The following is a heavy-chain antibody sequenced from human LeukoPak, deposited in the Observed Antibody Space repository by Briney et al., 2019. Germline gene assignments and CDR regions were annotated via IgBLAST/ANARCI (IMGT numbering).Heavy chain of an antibody. J-gene: IGHJ4*02. D-gene: IGHD6-13*01. CDR1: GGSISSTSYY. CDR2: IFYGGTT. CDR3: ARDNSSQFDC. Sequence: SETLSLTCTVSGGSISSTSYYWGWIRQSPGKGLEWIGSIFYGGTTYYNPSLKSRVAISVDTSKNQFSLKLSSVTAADTAVYYCARDNSSQFDCWGQGTLVTVSS. V-gene: IGHV4-39*02.